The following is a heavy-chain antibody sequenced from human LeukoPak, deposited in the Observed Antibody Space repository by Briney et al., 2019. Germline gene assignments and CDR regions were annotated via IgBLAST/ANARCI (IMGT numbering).Heavy chain of an antibody. Sequence: GGSLRLSCAAFGINFINNYMSWVRRAPGKGLEWVSVLYIGSNIYYGDSVKGRFTISRDNSRNTLYLQMDRPRVEDTALYHCARGYGDYATPNYFDLWGQGTQVTVSS. CDR1: GINFINNY. D-gene: IGHD4-17*01. CDR3: ARGYGDYATPNYFDL. CDR2: LYIGSNI. V-gene: IGHV3-53*01. J-gene: IGHJ4*02.